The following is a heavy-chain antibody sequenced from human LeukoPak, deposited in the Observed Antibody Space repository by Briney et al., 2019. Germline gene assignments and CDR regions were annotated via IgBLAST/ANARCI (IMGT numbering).Heavy chain of an antibody. V-gene: IGHV3-21*01. CDR2: IGGSSSSI. J-gene: IGHJ3*02. CDR3: ARERGSSWSEAFDI. Sequence: GGSLRLSCAASGFTFTTYSTYSMNWVRQSPGKGLEWVSSIGGSSSSIFYADSVKGRFTISRDNANNSLYLQMNSLRAEDTAVYYCARERGSSWSEAFDIWGQGTMVTVSS. D-gene: IGHD6-13*01. CDR1: GFTFTTYSTYS.